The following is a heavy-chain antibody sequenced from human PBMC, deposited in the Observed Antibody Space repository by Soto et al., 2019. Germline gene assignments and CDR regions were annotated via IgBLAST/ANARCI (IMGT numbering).Heavy chain of an antibody. CDR1: GFTFSSYA. V-gene: IGHV3-23*01. D-gene: IGHD5-18*01. CDR3: AIDRKPSGYSYGSHWFDP. CDR2: ISGSGGST. Sequence: SGGSLRLSCAASGFTFSSYAMSWVRQAPWKGLEWVSAISGSGGSTYYADSVKGRFTISRDNSKNTLYLKMNSLRAEDTAVYYCAIDRKPSGYSYGSHWFDPWGQGTLVTVSS. J-gene: IGHJ5*02.